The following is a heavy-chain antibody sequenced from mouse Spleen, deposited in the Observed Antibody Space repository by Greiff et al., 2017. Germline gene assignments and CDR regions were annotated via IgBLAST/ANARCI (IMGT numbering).Heavy chain of an antibody. CDR1: GFTFSDYG. J-gene: IGHJ3*01. V-gene: IGHV5-17*01. Sequence: EVQLQESGGGLVKPGGSLKLSCAASGFTFSDYGMHWVRRAPEKGLEWVAYISSGSSTIDYADTVKGRFTISRDNAKNTLFLQMTSLRSEDTAMYYCARNYGSSYVAWFAYWGQGTLVTVSA. CDR2: ISSGSSTI. D-gene: IGHD1-1*01. CDR3: ARNYGSSYVAWFAY.